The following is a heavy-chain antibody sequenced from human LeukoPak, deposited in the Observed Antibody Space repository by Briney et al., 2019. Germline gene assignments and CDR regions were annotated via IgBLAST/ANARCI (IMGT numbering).Heavy chain of an antibody. V-gene: IGHV1-2*02. D-gene: IGHD2-15*01. CDR1: GYTFTGYY. CDR3: ASMRLYCSGGSCLDYYFDY. Sequence: ASVKVSCKASGYTFTGYYMHWVRQAPGQGLEWMGWINPNSGGTNYAQKFQGRVTMTRDTSISTAYMELSRLRSDDTAVYYCASMRLYCSGGSCLDYYFDYLGQGTLVSVSS. J-gene: IGHJ4*02. CDR2: INPNSGGT.